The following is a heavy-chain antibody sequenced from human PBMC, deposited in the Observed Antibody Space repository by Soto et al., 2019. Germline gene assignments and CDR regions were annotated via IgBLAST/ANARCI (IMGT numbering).Heavy chain of an antibody. CDR2: IIPILGIA. D-gene: IGHD2-2*01. CDR3: ARETRDIVVVPAARPYYYYYYMDF. Sequence: ASVKVSCKASGGTFSSYTISWVRQAPGQGLEWMGRIIPILGIANYAQKFQGRVTITADKSTSTAYMELSSLRSEDTAVYYCARETRDIVVVPAARPYYYYYYMDFWGKGTTVTVSS. CDR1: GGTFSSYT. J-gene: IGHJ6*03. V-gene: IGHV1-69*04.